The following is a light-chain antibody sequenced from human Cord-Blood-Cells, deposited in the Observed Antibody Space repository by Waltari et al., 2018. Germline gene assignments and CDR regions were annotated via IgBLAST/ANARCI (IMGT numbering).Light chain of an antibody. CDR1: QSVLYRSNNKNY. Sequence: DIVMTQSPDSLAVSLGERATINCKSSQSVLYRSNNKNYLAWYQQKPGQPPKLLIYWASTRQSGVPDRFSGSGSAPDFTLTISSLQAEDVAVYYCQQYYSTPYTFGQVTKLEIK. V-gene: IGKV4-1*01. CDR2: WAS. CDR3: QQYYSTPYT. J-gene: IGKJ2*01.